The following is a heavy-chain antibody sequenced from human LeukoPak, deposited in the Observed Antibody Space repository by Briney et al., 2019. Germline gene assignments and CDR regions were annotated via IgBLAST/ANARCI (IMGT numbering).Heavy chain of an antibody. Sequence: GGYLRLSCAASGFTFSSYEMNWVRQAPGKGLEWVSYISSSGSTIYYADSVKGRFTISRDNAKNSLYLQMNSLRAEDTAVYYCAELGTTMIGGVWGKGTTVTISS. CDR2: ISSSGSTI. D-gene: IGHD3-10*02. J-gene: IGHJ6*04. CDR3: AELGTTMIGGV. CDR1: GFTFSSYE. V-gene: IGHV3-48*03.